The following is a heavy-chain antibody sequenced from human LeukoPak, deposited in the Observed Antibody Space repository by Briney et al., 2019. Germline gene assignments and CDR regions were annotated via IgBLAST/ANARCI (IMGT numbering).Heavy chain of an antibody. CDR2: INPNSGDT. CDR1: GYIFIDYY. J-gene: IGHJ4*02. V-gene: IGHV1-2*02. CDR3: ARDHEYYYGSGSYYPGGCDY. D-gene: IGHD3-10*01. Sequence: ASVKVSCKASGYIFIDYYMYWVRQAPGQGLEWMGWINPNSGDTKYAQKFQGRVTMTRDTSTSTVYMELSSLRSEDTAVYYCARDHEYYYGSGSYYPGGCDYWGQGTLVTVSS.